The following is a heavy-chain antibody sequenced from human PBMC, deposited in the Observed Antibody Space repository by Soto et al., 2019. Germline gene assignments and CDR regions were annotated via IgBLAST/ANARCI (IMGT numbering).Heavy chain of an antibody. V-gene: IGHV2-5*02. J-gene: IGHJ5*01. CDR1: GFSLSTGGVG. Sequence: SGPTLVNPTPTLTLTFTFSGFSLSTGGVGVCWIRQPPGKALEWLALIYWDDDKRYSPSLKSRLTTTKATSKNQVVPTMTNLDPVHTATYYCAHRFTVTTFNWLENLGQGTLENVSS. CDR2: IYWDDDK. CDR3: AHRFTVTTFNWLEN. D-gene: IGHD4-17*01.